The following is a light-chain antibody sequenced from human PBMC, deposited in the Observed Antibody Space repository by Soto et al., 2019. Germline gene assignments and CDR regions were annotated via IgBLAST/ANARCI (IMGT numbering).Light chain of an antibody. CDR2: GAS. Sequence: EIVLTQSPGTLSLSPGERATLSYRASQSLSSSYLAWYQQKPGQAPRLLVYGASSRATGIPDRFSGSGSGTDFTLTISRLEPEDFAVYYCQQYGSSPWTFGQGTKVEIK. J-gene: IGKJ1*01. CDR3: QQYGSSPWT. CDR1: QSLSSSY. V-gene: IGKV3-20*01.